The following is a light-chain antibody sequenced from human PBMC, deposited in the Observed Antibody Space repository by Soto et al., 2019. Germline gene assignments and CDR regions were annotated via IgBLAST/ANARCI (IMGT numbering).Light chain of an antibody. V-gene: IGKV3-15*01. CDR2: DAS. CDR3: QQSNNWTKT. Sequence: EIVMTQSPDTLSVSPGETATLSCRASQSVGSNLAWDQQKPGQAPRLLISDASTRAAGLPARFSGSGSGTEFTLTISSLQSEDFAVYYCQQSNNWTKTFGQGTKVEV. J-gene: IGKJ1*01. CDR1: QSVGSN.